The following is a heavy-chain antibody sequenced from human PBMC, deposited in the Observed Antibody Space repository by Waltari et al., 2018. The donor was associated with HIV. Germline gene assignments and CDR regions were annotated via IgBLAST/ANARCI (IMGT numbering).Heavy chain of an antibody. CDR3: ARDSSGFDY. D-gene: IGHD6-19*01. V-gene: IGHV3-30-3*01. J-gene: IGHJ4*02. CDR2: ISYDGSNK. CDR1: GFTFRSYA. Sequence: QVQLVESGGGVVQPGRSLRLSCAASGFTFRSYAMHWVRQAPGKGLEWVAVISYDGSNKYYADSVKGRFTISRDNSKNTLYLQMNSLRAEDTAVYYCARDSSGFDYWGQGTLVTVSS.